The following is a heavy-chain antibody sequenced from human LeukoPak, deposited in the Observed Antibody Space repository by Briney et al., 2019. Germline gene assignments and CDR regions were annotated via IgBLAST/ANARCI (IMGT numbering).Heavy chain of an antibody. CDR3: AREGRMLFDYYYYYGMDV. D-gene: IGHD2-8*01. V-gene: IGHV1-18*01. J-gene: IGHJ6*02. CDR2: ISAYNGNT. CDR1: GYTFTSYG. Sequence: ASVKVSCKASGYTFTSYGISWVRQAPGQGLEWMGWISAYNGNTNYAQKLQGRVTMTRNTSISTAYMELSSLRSEDTAVYYCAREGRMLFDYYYYYGMDVWGQGTTVTVSS.